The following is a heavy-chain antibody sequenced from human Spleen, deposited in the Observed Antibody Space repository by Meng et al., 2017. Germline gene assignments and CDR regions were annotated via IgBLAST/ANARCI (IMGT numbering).Heavy chain of an antibody. Sequence: QVQLQESGPGLVNPSQTLSLTCTVSGVSISSGGYYWSWIRQHTGQGLEWLGHIYHSGSTSYSPSLKGRIAISVDTTNNQFSLKLTSVTAADTAVYFCAREGSYHWFDPWGQGTLVTVSS. CDR1: GVSISSGGYY. CDR3: AREGSYHWFDP. CDR2: IYHSGST. D-gene: IGHD3-10*01. J-gene: IGHJ5*02. V-gene: IGHV4-31*03.